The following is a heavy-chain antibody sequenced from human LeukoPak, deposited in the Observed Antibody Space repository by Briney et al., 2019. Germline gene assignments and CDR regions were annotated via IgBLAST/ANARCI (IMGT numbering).Heavy chain of an antibody. Sequence: PGGSLRLSCAASGFTFTTYTMNWVRQAPGKGLEWVSSISGSSICIYYADSVKGRFTISRDNAKNSLYLQMNSLRGEDTAVYYCAISGSGSYYPFDYWGQGTLVTVSS. CDR1: GFTFTTYT. V-gene: IGHV3-21*01. D-gene: IGHD3-10*01. CDR3: AISGSGSYYPFDY. J-gene: IGHJ4*02. CDR2: ISGSSICI.